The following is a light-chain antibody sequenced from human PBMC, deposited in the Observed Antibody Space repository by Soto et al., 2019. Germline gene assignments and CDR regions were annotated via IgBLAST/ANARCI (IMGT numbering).Light chain of an antibody. V-gene: IGKV1-39*01. CDR2: AAS. J-gene: IGKJ4*01. CDR1: QSISSY. Sequence: DIQMTQSPSSLSASVEDRVTITCRASQSISSYLNWYQQKPGKAPKLLIYAASSLQSGVPSRFGRSGYGTDFTLTISSLQPEDCATYYCQQSYSTPPTFGGGTKVQIK. CDR3: QQSYSTPPT.